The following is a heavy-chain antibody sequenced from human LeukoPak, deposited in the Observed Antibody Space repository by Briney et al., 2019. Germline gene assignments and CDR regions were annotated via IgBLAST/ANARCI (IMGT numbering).Heavy chain of an antibody. Sequence: GGSLRLSCAASGFTFSTYWMTWVRQAPGKGLEWVANIKQDGSEKYYVDSVKGRFTISRDNAKNSLYLQMNSLRAEDTAVYYCARSFGFGEFDYWGQGTLVTVSS. J-gene: IGHJ4*02. D-gene: IGHD3-10*01. CDR2: IKQDGSEK. V-gene: IGHV3-7*01. CDR1: GFTFSTYW. CDR3: ARSFGFGEFDY.